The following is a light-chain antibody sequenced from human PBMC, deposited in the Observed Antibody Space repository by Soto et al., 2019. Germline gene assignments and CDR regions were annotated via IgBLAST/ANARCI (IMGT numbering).Light chain of an antibody. Sequence: QSVLTQPPSASGTPGQRVTISCSGGSSNIGSNTVNWYQHLPGTAPKLLIYSNNQRPSGVPDRFSGSMSGTAASLAISGLQSDDEADYYCAAWDDSLNGPVFGGGTKLTVL. CDR1: SSNIGSNT. CDR3: AAWDDSLNGPV. CDR2: SNN. V-gene: IGLV1-44*01. J-gene: IGLJ2*01.